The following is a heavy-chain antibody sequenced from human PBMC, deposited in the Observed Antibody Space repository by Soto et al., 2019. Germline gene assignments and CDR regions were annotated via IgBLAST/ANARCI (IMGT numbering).Heavy chain of an antibody. V-gene: IGHV3-15*01. CDR1: GFTFSNAW. J-gene: IGHJ4*02. Sequence: EVQLVESGGGLVKPGGSLRLSCAASGFTFSNAWMSWVRQAPGKGLEWVGRIKSKTDGGTTDYVAPVKGRFTISRDHSKNTLYLQMNSLKTEDTAVYYSTTGIRDSYGDYPSGDYWGQGTLVTVSS. CDR3: TTGIRDSYGDYPSGDY. D-gene: IGHD4-17*01. CDR2: IKSKTDGGTT.